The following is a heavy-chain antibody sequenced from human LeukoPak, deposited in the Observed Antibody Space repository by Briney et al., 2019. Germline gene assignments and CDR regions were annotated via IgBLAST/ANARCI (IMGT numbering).Heavy chain of an antibody. CDR2: ISSSSSYI. J-gene: IGHJ1*01. CDR3: ARGIAVAADPFEYFQH. D-gene: IGHD6-19*01. Sequence: SPGGSLRLSCAASGFTFSSYSMNWVRQAPGKGLEWVSYISSSSSYIYYADSVKGRFTISRDNAKNSLYLQMNSLRAEDTAVYYCARGIAVAADPFEYFQHWGQGTLVTVSS. V-gene: IGHV3-21*05. CDR1: GFTFSSYS.